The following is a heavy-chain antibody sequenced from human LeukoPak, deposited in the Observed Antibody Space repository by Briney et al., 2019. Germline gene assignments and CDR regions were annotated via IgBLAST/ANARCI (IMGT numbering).Heavy chain of an antibody. CDR2: ISAYNGNT. Sequence: ASVKVSCKASGGTFSSYTISWVRQAPGQGLEWMGWISAYNGNTNYAQKLQGRVTMTTDTSTSTAYMELRSLRSDDTAVYYCARGAVAHRCWFDPWGQGTLVTVSS. J-gene: IGHJ5*02. D-gene: IGHD6-19*01. CDR1: GGTFSSYT. CDR3: ARGAVAHRCWFDP. V-gene: IGHV1-18*01.